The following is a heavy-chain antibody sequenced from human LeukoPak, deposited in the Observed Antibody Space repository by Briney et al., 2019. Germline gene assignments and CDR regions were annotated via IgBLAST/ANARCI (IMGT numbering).Heavy chain of an antibody. CDR1: VFTFRRYA. D-gene: IGHD3-10*01. CDR2: ISGSGGST. CDR3: AKEDLRNTMGRGVTRVLDY. J-gene: IGHJ4*02. V-gene: IGHV3-23*01. Sequence: PGGSLRLSCAASVFTFRRYAMSWFRQAPGKGLEWVSAISGSGGSTYYADSVKGRFTISRDNSKNTLYLQMNSLRAEDTAVYYCAKEDLRNTMGRGVTRVLDYWGQGTLVTVSS.